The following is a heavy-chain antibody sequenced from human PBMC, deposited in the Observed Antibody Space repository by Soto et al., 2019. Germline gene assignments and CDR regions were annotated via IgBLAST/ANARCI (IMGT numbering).Heavy chain of an antibody. CDR2: IYSSANT. J-gene: IGHJ4*02. D-gene: IGHD3-22*01. V-gene: IGHV4-31*03. CDR1: GASIGSGGYY. CDR3: ARLPVWGYYDSSGYYDTFDY. Sequence: LSLTCTVSGASIGSGGYYWSWIRQHRGKGLEWIGYIYSSANTNYSPSLKSRATISLDTSKNQFSLKLSSVTAADTAVYYCARLPVWGYYDSSGYYDTFDYWGQGTLVTVSS.